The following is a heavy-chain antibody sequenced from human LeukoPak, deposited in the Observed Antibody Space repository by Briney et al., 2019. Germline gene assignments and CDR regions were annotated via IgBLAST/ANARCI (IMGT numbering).Heavy chain of an antibody. CDR3: AREGTAAAGTYYYYYYMDV. Sequence: SETLSLTCAVYGGSFSGYYWSWIRQPPGKGLEWIGEINHSGSTNYNPSLKSRVTISVDTSKNQFSLKLSSVTAADTAVYYCAREGTAAAGTYYYYYYMDVWGKGTTVTISS. CDR1: GGSFSGYY. CDR2: INHSGST. J-gene: IGHJ6*03. V-gene: IGHV4-34*01. D-gene: IGHD6-13*01.